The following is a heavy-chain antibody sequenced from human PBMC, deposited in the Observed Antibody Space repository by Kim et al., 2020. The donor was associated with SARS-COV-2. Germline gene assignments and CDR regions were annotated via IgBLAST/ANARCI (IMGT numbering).Heavy chain of an antibody. CDR1: GFTFSTYG. J-gene: IGHJ6*03. Sequence: GGSLRLSCAASGFTFSTYGMTWVRQAPGKGLEWVSGIGGSGGTTYNADSVRGRFTISRDNSKNTLFLQMNSLRAEDTAVYYCARRLYYMDVWGKGTTVTV. CDR2: IGGSGGTT. V-gene: IGHV3-23*01. CDR3: ARRLYYMDV.